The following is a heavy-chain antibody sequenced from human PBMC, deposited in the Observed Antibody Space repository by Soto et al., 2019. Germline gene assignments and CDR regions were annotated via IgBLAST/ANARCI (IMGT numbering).Heavy chain of an antibody. J-gene: IGHJ3*02. V-gene: IGHV1-69*08. Sequence: QVQLVQSGAEVKKPGSSVKVSCKASGGTFSSYTISWVRQAPGQGLEWMGRIIPILGIANYAQKFQGRVTITADKSTSTAYIELSSLRSEDTAVYYCAGEVPPDALDIWGQGTMVTVSS. CDR2: IIPILGIA. CDR3: AGEVPPDALDI. D-gene: IGHD1-1*01. CDR1: GGTFSSYT.